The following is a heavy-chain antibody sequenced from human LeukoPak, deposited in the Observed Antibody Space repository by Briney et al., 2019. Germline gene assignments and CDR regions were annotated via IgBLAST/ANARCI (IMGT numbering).Heavy chain of an antibody. CDR1: GFVLSRDN. D-gene: IGHD3-16*01. V-gene: IGHV3-48*04. CDR2: IIEAI. J-gene: IGHJ4*02. CDR3: VREVGRPKTFYFDS. Sequence: GGSLRLSCIASGFVLSRDNMNWVRRAPGKGLEWVAHIIEAIYYADSVQGRFTISRDNAKNSLYLQMSNLRAEDTAMYYCVREVGRPKTFYFDSWGRGTPVTVSS.